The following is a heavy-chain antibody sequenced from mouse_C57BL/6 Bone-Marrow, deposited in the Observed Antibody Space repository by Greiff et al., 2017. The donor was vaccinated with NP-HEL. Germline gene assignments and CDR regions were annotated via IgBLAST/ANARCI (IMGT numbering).Heavy chain of an antibody. CDR3: ARSRDSSGDEYFDV. Sequence: QVQLQQSGPELVKPGASVKISCKASGYAFSSSWMNWVKQRPGKGLEWIGRIYPGDGDTNYNGKFKGKATLTADKSSSTAYMQLSSLTSEDSAVYFCARSRDSSGDEYFDVWGTGTTVTVSS. D-gene: IGHD3-2*02. J-gene: IGHJ1*03. CDR2: IYPGDGDT. CDR1: GYAFSSSW. V-gene: IGHV1-82*01.